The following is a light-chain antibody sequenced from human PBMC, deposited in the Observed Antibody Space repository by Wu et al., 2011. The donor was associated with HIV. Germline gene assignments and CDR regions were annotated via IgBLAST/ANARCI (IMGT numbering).Light chain of an antibody. J-gene: IGKJ1*01. V-gene: IGKV3-11*01. CDR2: GAS. CDR1: QPVSNY. Sequence: SCRASQPVSNYLAWYQQKLGQAPRLLIHGASIRATGIPARFSGTGSGTDFTLTITSLEPDDFAVYYCQQRNIWPLTFGQGTKVEMK. CDR3: QQRNIWPLT.